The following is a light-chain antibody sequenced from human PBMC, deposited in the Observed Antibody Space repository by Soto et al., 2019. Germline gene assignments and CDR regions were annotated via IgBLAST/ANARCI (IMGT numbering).Light chain of an antibody. Sequence: QSVLTQPPSVSAAPGQMVTISCSGSTSNIGNNYVSWYRQLPGTAPKLLIYDNNKRPSGIPDRFSGSKSGTSATLGITGLQTGDEVDYYCGTWDSSLSAEIFGGGTKLTVL. V-gene: IGLV1-51*01. CDR3: GTWDSSLSAEI. CDR1: TSNIGNNY. CDR2: DNN. J-gene: IGLJ2*01.